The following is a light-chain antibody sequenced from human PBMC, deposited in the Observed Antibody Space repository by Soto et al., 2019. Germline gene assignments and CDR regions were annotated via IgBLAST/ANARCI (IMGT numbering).Light chain of an antibody. CDR2: AAS. V-gene: IGKV1-39*01. Sequence: DTQMTQSPSSLSASVGDRVTITCRASQSITNYLNWYQQKPGKAPELLIYAASTLQSGVPSRFSGSGSGTDFTLTISSLQPEDFATYYCQQSYSTPYTFGQGTKLEIK. CDR1: QSITNY. J-gene: IGKJ2*01. CDR3: QQSYSTPYT.